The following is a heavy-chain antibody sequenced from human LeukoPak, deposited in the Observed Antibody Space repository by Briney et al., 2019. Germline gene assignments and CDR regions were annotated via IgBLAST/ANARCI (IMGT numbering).Heavy chain of an antibody. Sequence: AASVKVSCKASGYTFTTYEIIWVRQAPGQGLGWMGWINTRNGNANYAHQLQGRVTMTTDTSTSTSYMELASLRFDDTAIYYCARNHLGLGLWGQGTLVTVSS. V-gene: IGHV1-18*01. J-gene: IGHJ4*02. CDR2: INTRNGNA. D-gene: IGHD3-16*01. CDR3: ARNHLGLGL. CDR1: GYTFTTYE.